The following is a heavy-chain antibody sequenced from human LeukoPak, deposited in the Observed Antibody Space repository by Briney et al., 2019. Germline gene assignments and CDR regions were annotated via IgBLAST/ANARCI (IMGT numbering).Heavy chain of an antibody. V-gene: IGHV3-23*01. D-gene: IGHD6-19*01. J-gene: IGHJ4*02. CDR1: GFTFSSYG. Sequence: PGGSLRLSCAASGFTFSSYGMRWVRQAPGKGLEWVSAISGSGGSTYYADSVKGRFTIPRDNSKNTLYLQMNSLRAEDTAVYYCARDFSGWTRGIFDYWGQGTLVTVSS. CDR2: ISGSGGST. CDR3: ARDFSGWTRGIFDY.